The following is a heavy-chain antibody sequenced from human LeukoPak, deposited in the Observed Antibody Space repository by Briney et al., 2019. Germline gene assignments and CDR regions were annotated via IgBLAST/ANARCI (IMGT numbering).Heavy chain of an antibody. CDR3: ARDLVYSYGNPNAFDI. J-gene: IGHJ3*02. CDR2: IYYSGST. V-gene: IGHV4-31*03. D-gene: IGHD5-18*01. Sequence: SQTLSLTCTVSGGSISSGGYYWSWIRQHPWKGLEWIGYIYYSGSTYYNPSLKSRVTISVDTSKNQFSLKLSALTAADTAVYFCARDLVYSYGNPNAFDIWGPGPMVTVSS. CDR1: GGSISSGGYY.